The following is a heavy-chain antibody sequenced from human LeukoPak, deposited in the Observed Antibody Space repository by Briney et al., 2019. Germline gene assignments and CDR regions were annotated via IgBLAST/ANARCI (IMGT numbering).Heavy chain of an antibody. Sequence: GGSLRLSCAASGFTFSSSAMSWVRQVPGKGLEWVSGISASGGSTYYADSVKGRFTISRDNSKNTLYLQMNSLRAEDTAVYYCAKESGYDLAAHFWGQGTLVTVSS. V-gene: IGHV3-23*01. CDR1: GFTFSSSA. J-gene: IGHJ4*02. CDR3: AKESGYDLAAHF. CDR2: ISASGGST. D-gene: IGHD5-12*01.